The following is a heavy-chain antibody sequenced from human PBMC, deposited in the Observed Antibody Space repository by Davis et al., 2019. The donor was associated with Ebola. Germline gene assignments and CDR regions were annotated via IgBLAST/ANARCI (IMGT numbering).Heavy chain of an antibody. J-gene: IGHJ5*02. V-gene: IGHV3-30*02. CDR1: GFSFSNYG. CDR3: VRGEWGWLS. Sequence: PGGSLRLSCAASGFSFSNYGMHWVRQGPGKGLEWVAFILYDGSKKYYGDSVKGRFSISRDNSKNTLYLQMNSLRAEDTAVYYCVRGEWGWLSWGQGTLVTVSS. D-gene: IGHD3-10*01. CDR2: ILYDGSKK.